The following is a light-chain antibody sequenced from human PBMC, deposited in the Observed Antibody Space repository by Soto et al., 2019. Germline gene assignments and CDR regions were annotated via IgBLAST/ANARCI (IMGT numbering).Light chain of an antibody. CDR1: SSDIGSYHL. CDR3: CSYAGFSTFVV. CDR2: EAS. J-gene: IGLJ3*02. V-gene: IGLV2-23*02. Sequence: QSALTQPASVSGSPGQSITISCTGTSSDIGSYHLVSWYQHRPGKAPKLIIYEASKRPSGISSRFSGSKSGNTASLTISGLQAEDEADYHCCSYAGFSTFVVLGGGTKVTVL.